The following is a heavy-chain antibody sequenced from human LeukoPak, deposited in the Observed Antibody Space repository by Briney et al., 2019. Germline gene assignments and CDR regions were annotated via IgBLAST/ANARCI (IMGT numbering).Heavy chain of an antibody. D-gene: IGHD3-10*01. CDR1: GFTVGDYY. V-gene: IGHV3-11*01. J-gene: IGHJ6*03. CDR2: ISSSGSAI. CDR3: ARGGYYYGSGSLSHMDV. Sequence: GGSLRLSCAASGFTVGDYYMSWIRQAPGKGLEWGSYISSSGSAIYHTDSVKGRFTISRDNAKNSLYLQMNRLRAEDTAVYYCARGGYYYGSGSLSHMDVWGKGTTVTISS.